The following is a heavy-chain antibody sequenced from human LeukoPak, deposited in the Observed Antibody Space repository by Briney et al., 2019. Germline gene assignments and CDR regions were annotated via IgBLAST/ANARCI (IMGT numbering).Heavy chain of an antibody. CDR2: IKQDGSEK. V-gene: IGHV3-7*01. J-gene: IGHJ1*01. CDR1: GFTFSSYA. Sequence: TGGSLRLSCAASGFTFSSYAMSWVRQTPGKGLEWVANIKQDGSEKDYVDSMKGRFTISRDNAKNSLYLQMNSLRAEDTAVYYCATYSSLNRREFQYWGQGTLLTVSS. CDR3: ATYSSLNRREFQY. D-gene: IGHD3-22*01.